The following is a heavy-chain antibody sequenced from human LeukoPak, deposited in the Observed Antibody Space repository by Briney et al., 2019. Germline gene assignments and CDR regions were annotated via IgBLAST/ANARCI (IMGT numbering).Heavy chain of an antibody. CDR1: GGSISSSNW. J-gene: IGHJ4*02. V-gene: IGHV4-4*02. CDR2: IYHSGST. CDR3: ARVEAVAGTRPDF. Sequence: PSGTLSLTCAVSGGSISSSNWWSWVRQPPGKGLEWIGEIYHSGSTNYNPSLKSRVTISVDTSKNQFSLKLSSVTAADTAVYYCARVEAVAGTRPDFWGQGTLVTVSA. D-gene: IGHD6-19*01.